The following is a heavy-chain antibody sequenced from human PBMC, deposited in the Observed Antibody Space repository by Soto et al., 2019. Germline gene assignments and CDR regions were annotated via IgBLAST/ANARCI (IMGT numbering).Heavy chain of an antibody. Sequence: PSETLSLTCAVYGGSFSGYYWSWIRQPPGKGLEWIGEINHSGSTNYNPSLKSRVTISVDTSKNQFSLKLSSVTAADTAVYYCARGADCSGGSCSQNWFDPWGQGTLVTVSS. CDR3: ARGADCSGGSCSQNWFDP. J-gene: IGHJ5*02. CDR2: INHSGST. D-gene: IGHD2-15*01. V-gene: IGHV4-34*01. CDR1: GGSFSGYY.